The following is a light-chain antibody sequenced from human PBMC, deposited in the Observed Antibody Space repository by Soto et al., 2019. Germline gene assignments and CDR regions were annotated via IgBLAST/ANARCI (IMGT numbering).Light chain of an antibody. V-gene: IGKV3-11*01. Sequence: VLTQSPASLSLSPWERATLSCRASQYITTYLAWYQQKPGQAPRLFIYDTFNRASDVPARFSGSGSGTVFTLTITNVAPDDSAIYYCQQRSSWPLTFGGGTKWIS. J-gene: IGKJ4*01. CDR1: QYITTY. CDR2: DTF. CDR3: QQRSSWPLT.